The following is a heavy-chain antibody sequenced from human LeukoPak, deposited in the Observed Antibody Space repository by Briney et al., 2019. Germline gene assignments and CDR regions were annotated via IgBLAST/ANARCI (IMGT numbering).Heavy chain of an antibody. CDR2: INHSGST. CDR1: GGSFSGYY. CDR3: ARGVVGATSIDY. V-gene: IGHV4-34*01. D-gene: IGHD1-26*01. J-gene: IGHJ4*02. Sequence: SETLSLTCDVYGGSFSGYYWSWIRQPPGKGLEWIGEINHSGSTNYNPSLKSRVTISVDTSKNQFSLKLSSVTAADTAVYYCARGVVGATSIDYWGQGTLVTVSS.